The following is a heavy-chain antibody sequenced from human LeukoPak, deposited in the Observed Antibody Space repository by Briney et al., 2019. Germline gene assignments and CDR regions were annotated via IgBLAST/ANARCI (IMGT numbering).Heavy chain of an antibody. CDR2: ISGSGGST. Sequence: PGGSLGLSCAASGFTFSSYAMSWVRQAPGKGLEWVSAISGSGGSTYYADSVKGRFTISRDNSKNTLYLQMNSLRAEDTAVYYCAKDFVNSHRLAIAAAGADAFDIWGQGTMVTVSS. D-gene: IGHD6-13*01. V-gene: IGHV3-23*01. CDR3: AKDFVNSHRLAIAAAGADAFDI. J-gene: IGHJ3*02. CDR1: GFTFSSYA.